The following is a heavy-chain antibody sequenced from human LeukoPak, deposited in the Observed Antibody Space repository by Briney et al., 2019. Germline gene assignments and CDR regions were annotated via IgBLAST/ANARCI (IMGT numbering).Heavy chain of an antibody. CDR2: ISGSGDTT. Sequence: GGSLRLSCAVSGFTYSVYAMSWVRQAPGEGLEWVSTISGSGDTTYSADSVKGRFTISRDNSKNTLYLQMNSLRAEDTAVYYCAKPPRPAAAAGTSIFDYWGQGTLVTVSS. CDR1: GFTYSVYA. CDR3: AKPPRPAAAAGTSIFDY. V-gene: IGHV3-23*01. J-gene: IGHJ4*02. D-gene: IGHD6-13*01.